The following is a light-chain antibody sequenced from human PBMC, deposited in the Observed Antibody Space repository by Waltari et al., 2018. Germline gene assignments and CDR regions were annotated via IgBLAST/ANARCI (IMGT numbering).Light chain of an antibody. V-gene: IGKV4-1*01. CDR1: QSLFYSSNNKNY. Sequence: DIVLAQSPDSLAVSLGERVTINCKSSQSLFYSSNNKNYLAWYQHKPGQAPNLLVSWASSRESGVPNRFSGTGSGTDFTLTISGLQAEDVAVYYCQKHYSSPWTFGQGTKVEIK. J-gene: IGKJ1*01. CDR2: WAS. CDR3: QKHYSSPWT.